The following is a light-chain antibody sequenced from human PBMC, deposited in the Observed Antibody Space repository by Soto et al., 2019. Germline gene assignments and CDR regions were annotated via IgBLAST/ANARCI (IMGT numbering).Light chain of an antibody. CDR2: KAS. CDR1: QSISDW. V-gene: IGKV1-5*03. Sequence: DIQMTQSPSTLSASVGDRVTITCRASQSISDWLAWYQQKPGKAPKLLIYKASSLESGVPSRFSGSGSGTEFTLTISDLQRDDFATYDYQEYFSYSPTFGHGTKVEI. J-gene: IGKJ1*01. CDR3: QEYFSYSPT.